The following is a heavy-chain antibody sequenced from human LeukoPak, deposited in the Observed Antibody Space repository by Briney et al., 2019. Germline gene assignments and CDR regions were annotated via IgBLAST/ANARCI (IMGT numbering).Heavy chain of an antibody. CDR1: GGSISTSY. Sequence: SETLSLTCTVSGGSISTSYWNWVRQPPGKGLEWIGYILYSGSTNYNPSLESRVTISVDTSKNQFSLKLSSVTAADTAVYYCARGDGSYTIDYWGQGTLVTVSS. CDR2: ILYSGST. D-gene: IGHD1-26*01. J-gene: IGHJ4*02. V-gene: IGHV4-59*08. CDR3: ARGDGSYTIDY.